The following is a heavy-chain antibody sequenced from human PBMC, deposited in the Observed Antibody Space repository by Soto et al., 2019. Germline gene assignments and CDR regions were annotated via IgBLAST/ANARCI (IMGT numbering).Heavy chain of an antibody. CDR3: ARDRGVGAGYFDF. Sequence: GGSLRLSCAASGFTFSTYGFHWVRQAPGKGLEWVAVIFYDGSEKKYADSVKGRFTISRDDSKNTVYLQMDTLRVEDTAVYHCARDRGVGAGYFDFWGQGTQVTVSS. D-gene: IGHD1-26*01. CDR1: GFTFSTYG. V-gene: IGHV3-33*01. CDR2: IFYDGSEK. J-gene: IGHJ4*02.